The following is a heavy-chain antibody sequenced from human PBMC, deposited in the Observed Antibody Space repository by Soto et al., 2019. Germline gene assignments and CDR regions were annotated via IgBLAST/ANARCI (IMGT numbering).Heavy chain of an antibody. D-gene: IGHD6-19*01. CDR1: GGSISSSSYY. CDR2: IYYSGST. CDR3: VSHSNYIVVSGSFFDY. V-gene: IGHV4-39*01. J-gene: IGHJ4*02. Sequence: SETLSLTCTVSGGSISSSSYYWGWIRQPPGKGLEWIASIYYSGSTYYNPSLKGRGTISLDTSKNQFSLKLTSVTAADTAVYWCVSHSNYIVVSGSFFDYWSQGTLVT.